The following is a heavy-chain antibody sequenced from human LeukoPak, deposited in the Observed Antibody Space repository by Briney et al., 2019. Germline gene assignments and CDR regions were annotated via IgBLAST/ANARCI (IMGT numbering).Heavy chain of an antibody. CDR2: TNGSGGST. D-gene: IGHD5-18*01. Sequence: GSLRLSCAASGFTFSSYAMIWVRQAPGKGLEWVSGTNGSGGSTYYADSVKGRFTISRENGKNSFYLQMNSLRVDDTAVYYCARTRVTPGIRGLQMRYFDYWGQGTLVTVSS. CDR1: GFTFSSYA. J-gene: IGHJ4*02. CDR3: ARTRVTPGIRGLQMRYFDY. V-gene: IGHV3-23*01.